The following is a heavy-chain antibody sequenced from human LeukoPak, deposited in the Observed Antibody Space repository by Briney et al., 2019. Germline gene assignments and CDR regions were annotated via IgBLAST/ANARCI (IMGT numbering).Heavy chain of an antibody. CDR3: ARMEMDPAMVTNYFDY. Sequence: GASVKVSCKASGYTFTSNYMHWVRQAPGQGLEWMGVIHPSGGGTNQAPKFQGRVTMTRDTSTATVFMELSSLTSEDTATYYCARMEMDPAMVTNYFDYWGQGTWSPSPQ. CDR1: GYTFTSNY. CDR2: IHPSGGGT. D-gene: IGHD5-18*01. J-gene: IGHJ4*02. V-gene: IGHV1-46*01.